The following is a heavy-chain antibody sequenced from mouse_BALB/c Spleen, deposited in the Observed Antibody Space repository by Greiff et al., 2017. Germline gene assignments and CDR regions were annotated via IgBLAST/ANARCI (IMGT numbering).Heavy chain of an antibody. D-gene: IGHD1-1*01. CDR1: GYTFTDYY. CDR3: ARPTVVARNFDV. CDR2: IYPGSGNT. V-gene: IGHV1-77*01. J-gene: IGHJ1*01. Sequence: VQLQQSGAELARPGASVKLSCKASGYTFTDYYINWVKQRTGQGLEWIGEIYPGSGNTYYNEKFKGKATLTADKSSSTAYMQLSSLTSEDSAVYFCARPTVVARNFDVWGAGTTVTVSS.